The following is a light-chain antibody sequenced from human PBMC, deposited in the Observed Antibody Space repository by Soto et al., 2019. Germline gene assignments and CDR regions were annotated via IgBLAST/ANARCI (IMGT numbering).Light chain of an antibody. CDR1: QSLTRNY. Sequence: DIVLTQSPGTLSLSPGERATLSCRASQSLTRNYLAWYQQKPGQAPRLLFFGASTRATGIPDRFSGSGSGTDFVLTISRLEPEDFGVYYCQQYGSSIMYTFGQGTKLELK. J-gene: IGKJ2*01. CDR3: QQYGSSIMYT. V-gene: IGKV3-20*01. CDR2: GAS.